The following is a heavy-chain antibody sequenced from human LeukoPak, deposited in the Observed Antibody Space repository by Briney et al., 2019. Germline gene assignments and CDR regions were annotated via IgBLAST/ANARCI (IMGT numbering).Heavy chain of an antibody. CDR1: GGSISSSSYY. Sequence: SETLSLTCTVSGGSISSSSYYWGWIRQPPGKGLEWIGSIYYSGSTYYNPSLRSRVAISVDTSTNQLSLKLSSVTAADTAVYHCARDRVTIFGVVIIGFDPWGQGTLVTVSS. J-gene: IGHJ5*02. CDR2: IYYSGST. D-gene: IGHD3-3*01. CDR3: ARDRVTIFGVVIIGFDP. V-gene: IGHV4-39*07.